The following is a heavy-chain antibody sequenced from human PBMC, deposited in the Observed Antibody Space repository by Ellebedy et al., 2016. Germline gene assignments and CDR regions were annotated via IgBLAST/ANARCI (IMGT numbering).Heavy chain of an antibody. D-gene: IGHD1-26*01. CDR2: ISAYNGNT. CDR1: GGTFSSYA. V-gene: IGHV1-18*01. J-gene: IGHJ4*02. Sequence: ASVKVSCXASGGTFSSYAISWVRQAPGQGLEWMGWISAYNGNTNYAQKLQGRVTMTTDTSTSTAYMELRSLRSDDTAVYYCAREVVGAIDYWGQGTLVTVSS. CDR3: AREVVGAIDY.